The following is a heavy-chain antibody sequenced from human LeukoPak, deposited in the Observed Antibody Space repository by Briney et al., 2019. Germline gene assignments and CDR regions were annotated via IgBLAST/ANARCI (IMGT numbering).Heavy chain of an antibody. J-gene: IGHJ4*02. Sequence: PSETLSLTCTVPGGSISSYYWSWVRQPPGEGLEWDGYIYYSGSTNYNPSLKSRVTISVDTSKNQFSLKLSSVTAADTAVYYCARGRAAGTSYFDYWGQGTLVTVSS. V-gene: IGHV4-59*01. CDR3: ARGRAAGTSYFDY. CDR1: GGSISSYY. D-gene: IGHD6-13*01. CDR2: IYYSGST.